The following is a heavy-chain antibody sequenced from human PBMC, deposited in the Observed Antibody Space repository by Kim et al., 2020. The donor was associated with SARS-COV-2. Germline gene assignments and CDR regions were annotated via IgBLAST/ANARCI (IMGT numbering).Heavy chain of an antibody. J-gene: IGHJ4*01. CDR2: INHSGST. V-gene: IGHV4-34*01. D-gene: IGHD5-18*01. CDR3: ARGGVQLWLITPPHPYYFD. CDR1: GGSFSGYY. Sequence: SQTLSLTCAVYGGSFSGYYWSWIRQPPGKGLEWIGEINHSGSTNYNPSLKSRVTISVDTSKNQFSLKLSSVTAADTAVYYCARGGVQLWLITPPHPYYFD.